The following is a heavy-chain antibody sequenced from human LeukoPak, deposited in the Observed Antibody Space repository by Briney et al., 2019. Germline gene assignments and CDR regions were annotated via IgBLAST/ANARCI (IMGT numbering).Heavy chain of an antibody. Sequence: SGTLSLTCAVSGDSISSNHWWSWVRQSPGKGLEWIGEIHHSGSTNYNPSLKSRVTISVDKSKNQFSLKLSSVTAADTAVYYCASKLTAVAGYFDCWGQGTLVTVSS. CDR3: ASKLTAVAGYFDC. D-gene: IGHD6-19*01. V-gene: IGHV4-4*02. J-gene: IGHJ4*02. CDR2: IHHSGST. CDR1: GDSISSNHW.